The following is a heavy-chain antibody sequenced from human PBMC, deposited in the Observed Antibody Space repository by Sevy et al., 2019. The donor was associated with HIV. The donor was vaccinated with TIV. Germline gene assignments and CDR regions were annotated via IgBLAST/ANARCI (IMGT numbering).Heavy chain of an antibody. Sequence: GGSLRLSYAASGFTFSSYTMSWVRQAPGKGLEWVANIKQDGSEKYYVDSVKGRFTISRDNAKNSLYLQMNSLRAEDTAVYYCAREVPAGSTYGMDVWGQGTTVTVSS. D-gene: IGHD2-2*01. CDR1: GFTFSSYT. V-gene: IGHV3-7*03. CDR2: IKQDGSEK. CDR3: AREVPAGSTYGMDV. J-gene: IGHJ6*02.